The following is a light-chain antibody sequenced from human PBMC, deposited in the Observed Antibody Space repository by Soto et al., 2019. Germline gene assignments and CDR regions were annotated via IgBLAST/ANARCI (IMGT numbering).Light chain of an antibody. V-gene: IGKV3-20*01. CDR3: QQYGESPWT. Sequence: VLTQSPGTLSLSPGERATLSCRASQSVGSTYLAWYQQKPGQAPRLLIYGASSRAAGIPDKFSGSGSGTDFTLTISRLEPEDFAVYYCQQYGESPWTFGQGTKWIS. CDR1: QSVGSTY. J-gene: IGKJ1*01. CDR2: GAS.